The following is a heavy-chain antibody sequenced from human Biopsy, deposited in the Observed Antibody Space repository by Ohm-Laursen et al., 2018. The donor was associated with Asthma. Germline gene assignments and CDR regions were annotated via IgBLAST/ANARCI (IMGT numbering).Heavy chain of an antibody. CDR2: IILIYRTT. CDR1: GDTFSSCG. V-gene: IGHV1-69*01. D-gene: IGHD4-17*01. Sequence: SSVKVSCKASGDTFSSCGVNWVRQAPGQGLEWMGEIILIYRTTNYAQKFQGRVTITADESTSTAYMELSSLRADDTAVYYCARGGYYGDRRYHDGMDVWGQGTTVTVSS. CDR3: ARGGYYGDRRYHDGMDV. J-gene: IGHJ6*02.